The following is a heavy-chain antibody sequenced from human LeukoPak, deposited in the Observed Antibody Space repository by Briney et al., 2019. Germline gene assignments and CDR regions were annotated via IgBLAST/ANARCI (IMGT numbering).Heavy chain of an antibody. CDR3: ARDRHIAAAVYYYYMDV. V-gene: IGHV1-18*01. D-gene: IGHD6-13*01. CDR2: INAYNGNT. J-gene: IGHJ6*03. Sequence: ASVTVSCKASVYTFTSYIISWVRQAPGQGLEWMGWINAYNGNTDYAQRVQGRVTMTTNTSTSTAYMKLRSLRSEDTAVYYCARDRHIAAAVYYYYMDVWGKGTPVTVSS. CDR1: VYTFTSYI.